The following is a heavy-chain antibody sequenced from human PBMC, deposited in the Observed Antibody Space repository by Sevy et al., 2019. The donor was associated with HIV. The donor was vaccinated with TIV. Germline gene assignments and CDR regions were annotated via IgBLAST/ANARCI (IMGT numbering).Heavy chain of an antibody. Sequence: GGSLRLSCAASGFTFSDYYMSWIRQAPGKGLEWVSYISGSATFIHYADSLQGRFTISRDSAKNSLYLQMNSLRAEDTAVYYCARGEYFGELGNWFDPWGQGTLVTVSS. CDR2: ISGSATFI. D-gene: IGHD3-10*01. V-gene: IGHV3-11*01. CDR1: GFTFSDYY. J-gene: IGHJ5*02. CDR3: ARGEYFGELGNWFDP.